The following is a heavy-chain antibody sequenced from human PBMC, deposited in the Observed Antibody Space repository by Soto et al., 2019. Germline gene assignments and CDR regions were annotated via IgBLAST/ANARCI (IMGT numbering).Heavy chain of an antibody. Sequence: PGGSLRLSCAASGFTVSSNYMSWVRQAPGKGLEWVSVIYSGGSTYYADSVKGRFTISRDNSKNTLYLQMNSLRAEDTAVYYCARDFIFFDSSGYPSNYFDYWGQGTLVTVSS. D-gene: IGHD3-22*01. CDR1: GFTVSSNY. J-gene: IGHJ4*02. CDR2: IYSGGST. V-gene: IGHV3-53*01. CDR3: ARDFIFFDSSGYPSNYFDY.